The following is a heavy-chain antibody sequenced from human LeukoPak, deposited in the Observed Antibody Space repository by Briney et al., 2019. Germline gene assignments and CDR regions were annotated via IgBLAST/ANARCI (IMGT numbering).Heavy chain of an antibody. J-gene: IGHJ4*02. CDR2: IHYSGRT. V-gene: IGHV4-59*11. Sequence: PSDTLSLTCTVSVASIRSHYWNWIRQPPGKGLEGIVYIHYSGRTDYNPSLKSRVTISVDTSKTQFSLKLDSVTGADTALYYCARDVEAGDGYNYDSWGQGTLVTVSS. CDR3: ARDVEAGDGYNYDS. D-gene: IGHD5-24*01. CDR1: VASIRSHY.